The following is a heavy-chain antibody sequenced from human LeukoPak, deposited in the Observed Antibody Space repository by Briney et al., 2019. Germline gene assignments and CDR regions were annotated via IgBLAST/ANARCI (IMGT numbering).Heavy chain of an antibody. V-gene: IGHV3-23*01. Sequence: GGSLRLSCTTSGFTFSSYALSWVRQAPGKGLEWVSGIRVSGSTYYPDSVTGRFTISRDNSENTLYLQMSSLRAEDTAVYYCASRSMASDYWGQGTLVTVSS. J-gene: IGHJ4*02. CDR3: ASRSMASDY. CDR2: IRVSGST. D-gene: IGHD2/OR15-2a*01. CDR1: GFTFSSYA.